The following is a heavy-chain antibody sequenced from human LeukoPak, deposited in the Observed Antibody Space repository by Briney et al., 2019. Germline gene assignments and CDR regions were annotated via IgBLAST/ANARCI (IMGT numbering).Heavy chain of an antibody. V-gene: IGHV1-8*01. D-gene: IGHD3-10*01. CDR1: GYTFTSYD. CDR2: MNPNSGNT. CDR3: ARGPHYRSGRPDYYYYYMHV. Sequence: GASVKVSCKASGYTFTSYDINWVRQATGQGLEWMGWMNPNSGNTGYAQKFQGRVTITRNTSISTAYMELSSLRSEDTPVYYCARGPHYRSGRPDYYYYYMHVWGKGTTVTVSS. J-gene: IGHJ6*03.